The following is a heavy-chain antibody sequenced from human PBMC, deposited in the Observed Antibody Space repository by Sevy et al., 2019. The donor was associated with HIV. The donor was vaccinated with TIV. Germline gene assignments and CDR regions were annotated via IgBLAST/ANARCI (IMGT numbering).Heavy chain of an antibody. V-gene: IGHV4-39*01. Sequence: SESLSLTCTVSGGSISSSSYDWGWIRQPPGKGLEWIGSMYSSGNTYYNPSLKSRVTIFVDTSKNQISLKLTSVTAADTAVYYCARPRGIVDRAFDYWGQGTLVTVSS. CDR2: MYSSGNT. CDR3: ARPRGIVDRAFDY. CDR1: GGSISSSSYD. D-gene: IGHD2-21*01. J-gene: IGHJ4*02.